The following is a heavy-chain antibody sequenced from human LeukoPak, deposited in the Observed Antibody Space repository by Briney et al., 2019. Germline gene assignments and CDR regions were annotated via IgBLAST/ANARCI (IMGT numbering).Heavy chain of an antibody. CDR3: AKEDESGWRRFDY. D-gene: IGHD6-19*01. Sequence: ASVKLSCKASGDGFSVYFKHWVRHAPGQGLEWRVNINANSGVTGYAQKYQGRVTMTRDSSITTAYMELQKLRSDDAAVYSFAKEDESGWRRFDYWRQGTLVSVS. CDR1: GDGFSVYF. J-gene: IGHJ4*02. CDR2: INANSGVT. V-gene: IGHV1-2*02.